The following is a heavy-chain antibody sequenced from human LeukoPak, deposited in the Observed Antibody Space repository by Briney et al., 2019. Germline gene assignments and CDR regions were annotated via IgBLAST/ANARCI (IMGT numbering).Heavy chain of an antibody. CDR3: ARGFRSSWTAPGGPFDY. Sequence: ASVKVSCKASGYTFTGYYMHWVRQAPGQGLEWMGWINPNSGGTNYAQKFQGRVTVTRDTSISTAYMELSRLRSDDTAVYYCARGFRSSWTAPGGPFDYWGQGTLVTVSS. CDR2: INPNSGGT. CDR1: GYTFTGYY. J-gene: IGHJ4*02. D-gene: IGHD6-13*01. V-gene: IGHV1-2*02.